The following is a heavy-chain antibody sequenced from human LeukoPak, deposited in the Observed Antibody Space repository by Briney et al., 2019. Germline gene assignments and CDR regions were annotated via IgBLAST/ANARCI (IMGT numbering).Heavy chain of an antibody. V-gene: IGHV4-39*01. CDR1: DGSISSNNYY. Sequence: SETLSLTCTVSDGSISSNNYYWAWIRQPPGKGLEWIANIFYTGSTYYNPSLKSRVTISVDTSKNQFSLKLSSVTAADTAVYYCARHKDYYYSYMDVWGKGTTVTISS. CDR3: ARHKDYYYSYMDV. CDR2: IFYTGST. J-gene: IGHJ6*03.